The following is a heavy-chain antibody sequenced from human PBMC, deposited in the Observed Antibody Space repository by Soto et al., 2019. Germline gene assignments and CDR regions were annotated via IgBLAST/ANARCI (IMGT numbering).Heavy chain of an antibody. J-gene: IGHJ4*02. CDR3: ARDNYGGILDV. Sequence: QVQLQESGPGLLKPSQTLSLTCTVSGGSILNGGHYWTWIRQHPGKGLEWIGRIFFSGNTHYNPALKSRLTFSLDTAKNQFSLKLTSVTAAHTAIYYCARDNYGGILDVCGPGTLVAVSS. CDR2: IFFSGNT. V-gene: IGHV4-31*03. CDR1: GGSILNGGHY. D-gene: IGHD4-17*01.